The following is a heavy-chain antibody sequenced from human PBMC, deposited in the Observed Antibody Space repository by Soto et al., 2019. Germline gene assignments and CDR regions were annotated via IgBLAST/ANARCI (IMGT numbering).Heavy chain of an antibody. CDR3: AKEPYSSFVLGTFHY. V-gene: IGHV3-23*01. CDR1: GFTFKSYA. J-gene: IGHJ4*02. D-gene: IGHD6-19*01. Sequence: EVQLLESGGGLVQPGGSLRLSCAASGFTFKSYAMSWVRQPPGKGLEWVSGSSGSGGTTHHADSVKGRFTISRDNSKNTLYLQMNSLRVEDTAVYYCAKEPYSSFVLGTFHYWGQGALVTVSS. CDR2: SSGSGGTT.